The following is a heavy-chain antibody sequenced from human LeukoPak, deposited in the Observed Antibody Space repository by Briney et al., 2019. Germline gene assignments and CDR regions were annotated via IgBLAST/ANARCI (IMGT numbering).Heavy chain of an antibody. D-gene: IGHD6-13*01. CDR1: GFTFSSYS. CDR3: ARDQVAAAALDAFDI. CDR2: NSSSNSDI. V-gene: IGHV3-21*01. J-gene: IGHJ3*02. Sequence: GGSLRLSCAASGFTFSSYSMNWVRQAPGEGLEWVSSNSSSNSDISDADSVKGRFTIFRDNDKNSLYLQINSLRAEDTAVYYCARDQVAAAALDAFDIWGQGTMVTVSS.